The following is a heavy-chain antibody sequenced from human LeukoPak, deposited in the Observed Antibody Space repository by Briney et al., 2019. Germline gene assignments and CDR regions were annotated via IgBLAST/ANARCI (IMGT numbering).Heavy chain of an antibody. D-gene: IGHD6-19*01. CDR3: ARSEWLGSFDF. J-gene: IGHJ4*02. CDR1: DGSISSFY. Sequence: PSETLSLTCTVSDGSISSFYWSWIRQPPGKGLEWIGYIYYGGNTNYKPSLKSRLTVSVDTSKNQFSLKLNSVTAADTAVYYCARSEWLGSFDFWGQGTLVTVSS. CDR2: IYYGGNT. V-gene: IGHV4-59*08.